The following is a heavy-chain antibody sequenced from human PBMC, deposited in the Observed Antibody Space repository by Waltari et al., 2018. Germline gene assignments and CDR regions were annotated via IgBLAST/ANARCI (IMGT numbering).Heavy chain of an antibody. CDR1: VGSISGFY. D-gene: IGHD2-21*02. J-gene: IGHJ5*02. Sequence: QVQLQESGPSLLKPSETLFLICTVSVGSISGFYWSWVRQPPGKGLDWIGYIYYTGSTNFNPSLKSRVTMSVDTSKNQFSLKLSSVTAADTAFYYCARGGGGDWEWFDPWGQGTLVTVSS. CDR3: ARGGGGDWEWFDP. CDR2: IYYTGST. V-gene: IGHV4-59*01.